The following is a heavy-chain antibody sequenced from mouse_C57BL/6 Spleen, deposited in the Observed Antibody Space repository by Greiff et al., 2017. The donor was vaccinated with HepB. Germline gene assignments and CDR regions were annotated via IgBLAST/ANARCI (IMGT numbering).Heavy chain of an antibody. V-gene: IGHV1-69*01. CDR3: ASQSHYYGSSPGYFDV. D-gene: IGHD1-1*01. CDR1: GYTFTSYW. J-gene: IGHJ1*03. CDR2: IDPSDSYT. Sequence: VQLQQPGAELVMPGASVKLSCKASGYTFTSYWMPWVKQRPGQGLEWIGEIDPSDSYTNYNQKFKGKSTLTVDKSSSTAYMQLSSLTSEDSAVYYCASQSHYYGSSPGYFDVWGTGTTVTVSS.